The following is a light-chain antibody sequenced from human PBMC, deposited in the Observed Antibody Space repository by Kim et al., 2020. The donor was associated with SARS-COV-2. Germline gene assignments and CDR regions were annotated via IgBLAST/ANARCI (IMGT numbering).Light chain of an antibody. J-gene: IGLJ3*02. CDR1: NIGSKS. CDR2: YDS. Sequence: SYELTQPPSVSVAQGKTARITCGGNNIGSKSVHWYQQKPGQAPVLVIYYDSDRPSGIPERFSGSNSGNTATLTISRVEAGDEADYYCQVWDSSSDHRVFGGGTQLTVL. CDR3: QVWDSSSDHRV. V-gene: IGLV3-21*04.